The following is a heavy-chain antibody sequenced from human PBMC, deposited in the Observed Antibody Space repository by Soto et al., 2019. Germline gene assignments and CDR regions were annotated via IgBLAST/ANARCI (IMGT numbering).Heavy chain of an antibody. V-gene: IGHV3-33*01. CDR2: IRYDGSNI. CDR3: ARDGVGHTTFFGYFDY. J-gene: IGHJ4*02. Sequence: QVQLVESGGGVVQPGRSLRLSCAASGFTFSGLGMHWVSQAPGKGLEWVAVIRYDGSNIYYADAVKGRFTISRDNSKDTLYLQMNSRRDDDTAVYYCARDGVGHTTFFGYFDYWGQGTLVTVSS. D-gene: IGHD1-26*01. CDR1: GFTFSGLG.